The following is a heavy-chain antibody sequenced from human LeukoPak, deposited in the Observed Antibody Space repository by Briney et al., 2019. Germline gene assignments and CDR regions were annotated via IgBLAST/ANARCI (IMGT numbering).Heavy chain of an antibody. D-gene: IGHD3-16*01. CDR3: ARGRLRSAPDN. Sequence: KPSETLSLTCTVSGGSISGYYWTWIRQPPGKGLEWIGYVSYSGDTSYNPSLKSRVTMSVDTSKNQISLNLNFVTAADTAVYYCARGRLRSAPDNWGQGTLVTVSS. J-gene: IGHJ4*02. CDR1: GGSISGYY. CDR2: VSYSGDT. V-gene: IGHV4-59*01.